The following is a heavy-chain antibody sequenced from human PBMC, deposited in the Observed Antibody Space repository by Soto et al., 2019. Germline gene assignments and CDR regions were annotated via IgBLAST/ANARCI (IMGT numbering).Heavy chain of an antibody. J-gene: IGHJ6*03. CDR3: ASSGGCSGGSCYSLGGYYMDV. D-gene: IGHD2-15*01. Sequence: EVQLVESGGGLVQPGGSLRLSCAASGFTVSSNYMSWVRQAPGKGLEWVSVIYSGGSTYYADSVKGRFTISRHNSKNTLYLQMNSLRAEDTAVYYCASSGGCSGGSCYSLGGYYMDVWGKGTTVTVSS. CDR1: GFTVSSNY. V-gene: IGHV3-53*04. CDR2: IYSGGST.